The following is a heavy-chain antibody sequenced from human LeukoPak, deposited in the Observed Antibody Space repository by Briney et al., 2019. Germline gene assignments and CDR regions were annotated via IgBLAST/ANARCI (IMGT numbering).Heavy chain of an antibody. CDR1: GYTFTVYY. CDR2: INPNSGGT. V-gene: IGHV1-2*02. J-gene: IGHJ4*02. D-gene: IGHD3-22*01. Sequence: ASVKVSCKASGYTFTVYYMHWVRQAPGQGLEWMGWINPNSGGTNYAQKFQGRVTMTRDTSTSTAYMELSRLRSDDTAVYYCARDQERYYYDSSGYYGIDYWGQGTLVTVSS. CDR3: ARDQERYYYDSSGYYGIDY.